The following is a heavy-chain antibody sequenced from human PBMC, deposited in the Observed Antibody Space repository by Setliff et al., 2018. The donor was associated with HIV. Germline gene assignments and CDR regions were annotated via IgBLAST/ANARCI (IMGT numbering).Heavy chain of an antibody. V-gene: IGHV4-4*02. CDR1: GGSISSNTW. CDR2: ISHSGST. D-gene: IGHD6-13*01. J-gene: IGHJ5*01. CDR3: AREAQYSSSWSGRRVTWFDS. Sequence: SETLSLTCSVSGGSISSNTWWSWVRQPPGKGLEWIVEISHSGSTNYNPSLKSRVTISVDKSKNQFSLRLSSVTAADTAVYYCAREAQYSSSWSGRRVTWFDSWGQGILVTVSS.